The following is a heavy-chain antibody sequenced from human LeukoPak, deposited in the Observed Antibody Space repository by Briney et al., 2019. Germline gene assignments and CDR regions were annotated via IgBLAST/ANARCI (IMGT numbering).Heavy chain of an antibody. J-gene: IGHJ2*01. CDR3: ARTAEYSTIYFDL. CDR1: GGSISSGDYY. V-gene: IGHV4-30-4*08. Sequence: KPSETLSLTCTVSGGSISSGDYYWSWIRQPPGKGLEWIGYIYYSGSTYYNPSLKSRVTISVDTSKNQFSLKLSSVTAADTAVYYCARTAEYSTIYFDLWGRGTLATVSS. D-gene: IGHD6-6*01. CDR2: IYYSGST.